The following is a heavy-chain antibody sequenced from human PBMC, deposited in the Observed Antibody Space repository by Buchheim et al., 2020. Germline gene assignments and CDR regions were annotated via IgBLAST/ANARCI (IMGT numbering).Heavy chain of an antibody. CDR3: ATIEFGGHCSGTSCYYYNWLDP. J-gene: IGHJ5*01. V-gene: IGHV4-34*01. Sequence: QVQLQQWGAGLLKPSETLSLTCAVYGGSFSGYYWSWIRQPPGKGLEWIGEINHSGSTNYNPSLKSRVTISVDTSKNQFSLKLGSVTAAETAVYYCATIEFGGHCSGTSCYYYNWLDPWGQGTL. CDR2: INHSGST. D-gene: IGHD2-2*01. CDR1: GGSFSGYY.